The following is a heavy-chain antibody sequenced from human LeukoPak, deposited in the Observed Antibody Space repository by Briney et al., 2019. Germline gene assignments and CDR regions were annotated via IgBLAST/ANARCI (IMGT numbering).Heavy chain of an antibody. CDR2: IIPIFGTA. V-gene: IGHV1-69*13. Sequence: ASVKVSCKGSGGAFSSYAIRWVRQAPGQALEWMAGIIPIFGTANYAQKFQGRVTITADESTSTAYMELSSLRSEDTAVYYCARDLGERCSSTSCYTGYYYMGVWGKCTTVTVSS. CDR3: ARDLGERCSSTSCYTGYYYMGV. J-gene: IGHJ6*03. D-gene: IGHD2-2*02. CDR1: GGAFSSYA.